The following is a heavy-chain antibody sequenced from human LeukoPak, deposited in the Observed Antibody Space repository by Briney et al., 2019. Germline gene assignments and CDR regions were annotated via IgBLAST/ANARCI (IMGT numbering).Heavy chain of an antibody. CDR2: ISSSSSYI. J-gene: IGHJ4*02. CDR1: GFTFSSYS. Sequence: GGSLRLSCAASGFTFSSYSMNWVRQPPGKGLEWVSSISSSSSYIYYADSVKGRFTISRGNAKNSLYLQMNSLRAEDTAVYYCASFQLLVEVLGYWGQGTLVTVSS. D-gene: IGHD6-13*01. CDR3: ASFQLLVEVLGY. V-gene: IGHV3-21*01.